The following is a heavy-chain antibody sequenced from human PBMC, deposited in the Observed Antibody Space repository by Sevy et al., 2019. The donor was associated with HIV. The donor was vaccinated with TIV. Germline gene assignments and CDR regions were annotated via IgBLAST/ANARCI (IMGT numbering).Heavy chain of an antibody. CDR3: AREGCTKPHDY. CDR2: LSFGCGEI. CDR1: GFTFSKYS. V-gene: IGHV3-23*01. Sequence: GGSLRLSCAASGFTFSKYSMSWVRQPPGKGLEWVSTLSFGCGEINHADSVKGRFTISRDNSKNSLYLQMNNLRAEDTAVYYCAREGCTKPHDYWGQRTLVTGSS. D-gene: IGHD2-8*01. J-gene: IGHJ4*02.